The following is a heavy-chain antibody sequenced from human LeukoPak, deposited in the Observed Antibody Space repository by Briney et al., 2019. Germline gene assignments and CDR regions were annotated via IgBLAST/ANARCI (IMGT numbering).Heavy chain of an antibody. V-gene: IGHV4-34*01. CDR2: INHSGST. D-gene: IGHD3-10*01. CDR3: ARVRGSGSYYKRGYYYYMDV. CDR1: GGSFSGYY. J-gene: IGHJ6*03. Sequence: PSETLSLTCAVYGGSFSGYYWSWIRQPPGKGLEWIGEINHSGSTNYNPSLKSRVTISVDTSKNQFSLKLSSVTAADTAVYYCARVRGSGSYYKRGYYYYMDVWGKGTTVTVSS.